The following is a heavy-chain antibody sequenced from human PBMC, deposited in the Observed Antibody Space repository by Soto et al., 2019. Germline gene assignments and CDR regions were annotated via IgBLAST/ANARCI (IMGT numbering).Heavy chain of an antibody. CDR1: GFIFTTSD. D-gene: IGHD2-21*02. J-gene: IGHJ4*02. CDR3: EKGGGGDHGY. V-gene: IGHV3-23*04. Sequence: EVQLVESEGGLVQPGGSLRLSCEASGFIFTTSDMSWVRQAPGKGLEWISSITITGDTTHYADSVKGRFTISRDNSRNTVFLEKNSLKVDATAGFYREKGGGGDHGYWGQGTLVAVSS. CDR2: ITITGDTT.